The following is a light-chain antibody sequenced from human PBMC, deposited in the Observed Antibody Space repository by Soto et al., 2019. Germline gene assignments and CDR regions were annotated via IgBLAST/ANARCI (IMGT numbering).Light chain of an antibody. CDR1: SSDVGAYNY. CDR2: EVT. Sequence: QSALTQPPSASGSPGQSVTISCTGSSSDVGAYNYVSWYQQHPGKAPKLMIYEVTKRPSGVPDRFSGSKSGNTASLTVPGLQAEDEADYYCSSYAGSNNLPFGGGTKLTVL. CDR3: SSYAGSNNLP. J-gene: IGLJ3*02. V-gene: IGLV2-8*01.